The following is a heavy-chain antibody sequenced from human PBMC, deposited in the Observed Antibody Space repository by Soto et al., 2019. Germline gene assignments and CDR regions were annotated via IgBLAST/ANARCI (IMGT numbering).Heavy chain of an antibody. D-gene: IGHD6-6*01. CDR3: ASQQYSSSSEWFDP. CDR2: ISAYNSNT. Sequence: ASVKVSCKASGYTFTSYGISWVRQAPGQGLEWMGWISAYNSNTNYAQKLQGRVTMTTDTSTSTAYMELRSLRSDDTAVYYCASQQYSSSSEWFDPWGQGTLVTVSS. CDR1: GYTFTSYG. J-gene: IGHJ5*02. V-gene: IGHV1-18*01.